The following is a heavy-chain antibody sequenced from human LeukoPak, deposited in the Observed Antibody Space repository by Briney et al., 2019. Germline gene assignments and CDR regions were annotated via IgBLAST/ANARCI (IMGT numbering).Heavy chain of an antibody. Sequence: LPGGSLRLSCAASGFTFSGYSLTWVRQAPGRGLEWVASIKQDGSEKSYVDSVKGRFTISRDNAKNSLYLQMNSLAAEDTAVYYCASGGGSGTYIPYYYYVMDVWGQGTTVTVSS. CDR2: IKQDGSEK. CDR1: GFTFSGYS. CDR3: ASGGGSGTYIPYYYYVMDV. V-gene: IGHV3-7*01. D-gene: IGHD3-10*01. J-gene: IGHJ6*02.